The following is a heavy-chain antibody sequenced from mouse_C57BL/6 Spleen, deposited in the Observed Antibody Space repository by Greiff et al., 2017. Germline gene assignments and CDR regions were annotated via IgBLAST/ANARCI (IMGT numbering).Heavy chain of an antibody. Sequence: QVHVKQSGAELVRPGASVTLSCKASGYTFTDYEMHWVKQTPVHGLEWIGAIDPETGGTAYNQKFKGKAILTADKSSSTAYMELRSLTSEDSAVYYCTRDWDQGWFAYWGQGTLVTVSA. CDR2: IDPETGGT. V-gene: IGHV1-15*01. J-gene: IGHJ3*01. CDR3: TRDWDQGWFAY. CDR1: GYTFTDYE. D-gene: IGHD4-1*01.